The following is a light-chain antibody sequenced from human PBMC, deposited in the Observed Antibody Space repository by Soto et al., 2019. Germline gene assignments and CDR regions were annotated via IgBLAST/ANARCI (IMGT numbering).Light chain of an antibody. CDR2: GAS. CDR3: QHYGTSSRT. V-gene: IGKV3-20*01. J-gene: IGKJ1*01. CDR1: HSVTTNY. Sequence: EIVLPQSPGTLSLSPGERATLSCRASHSVTTNYLAWYQQKPGQAPRLLIYGASSRATGIPDRFSGSGSGTDFTLTTSRLEPEDFVVYYCQHYGTSSRTFGQGTKVEIK.